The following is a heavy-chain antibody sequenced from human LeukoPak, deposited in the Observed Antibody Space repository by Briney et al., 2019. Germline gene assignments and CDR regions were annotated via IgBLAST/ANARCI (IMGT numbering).Heavy chain of an antibody. V-gene: IGHV4-59*01. D-gene: IGHD2-8*02. CDR1: GGSISGYY. J-gene: IGHJ5*02. CDR2: ISYGGSI. Sequence: SETLSLTCTVSGGSISGYYWSWIRQPPGKGLEWIGYISYGGSINYNPSLKSRVTISVDTSKTQFSLKLSSVTAADTAVYYCARRTGDWFDPWGQGTLVTVSS. CDR3: ARRTGDWFDP.